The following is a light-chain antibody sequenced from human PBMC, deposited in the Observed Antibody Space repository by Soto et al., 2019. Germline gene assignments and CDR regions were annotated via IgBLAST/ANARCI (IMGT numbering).Light chain of an antibody. CDR1: SSDVGGYNY. J-gene: IGLJ1*01. Sequence: QSALTQPASVSGSPGQSITISFTCTSSDVGGYNYVSWYQHHPGKAPKLMIYDVSNRPSGVSNRFSGSKSGNTASLTISGLQPEDEADYYCCSYTTSNTRQIVFGTGTKLTVL. CDR3: CSYTTSNTRQIV. V-gene: IGLV2-14*03. CDR2: DVS.